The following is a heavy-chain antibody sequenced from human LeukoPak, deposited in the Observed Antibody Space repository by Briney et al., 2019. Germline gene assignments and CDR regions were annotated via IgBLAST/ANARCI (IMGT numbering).Heavy chain of an antibody. CDR1: GFTFSSYG. CDR2: IWYDGSNK. J-gene: IGHJ4*02. D-gene: IGHD5-18*01. CDR3: ARATGGYSYGYDY. Sequence: GRSLRLSCAASGFTFSSYGMHWVRQAPGKGLEWVAVIWYDGSNKYYADSVKGRFTISRDNSKNTLYLQMNSLRAEDTAVYYCARATGGYSYGYDYWGQGTLVTVSS. V-gene: IGHV3-33*01.